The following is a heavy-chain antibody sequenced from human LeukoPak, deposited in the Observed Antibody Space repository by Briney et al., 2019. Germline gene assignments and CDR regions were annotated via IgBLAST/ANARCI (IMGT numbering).Heavy chain of an antibody. J-gene: IGHJ4*02. Sequence: GGSLRLSCAASGFTFSSYAMSWVRQAPGKGLEWASAISGSGGSTYYADSVKGRFTISRDNSKNTLYLQMNSLRAEDTAVYYCARGPITMVRGVTPEAFDYWGQGTLVTVSS. D-gene: IGHD3-10*01. CDR1: GFTFSSYA. CDR2: ISGSGGST. CDR3: ARGPITMVRGVTPEAFDY. V-gene: IGHV3-23*01.